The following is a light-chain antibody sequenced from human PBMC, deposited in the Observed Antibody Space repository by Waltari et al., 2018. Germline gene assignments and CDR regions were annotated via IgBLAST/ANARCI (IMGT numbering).Light chain of an antibody. J-gene: IGLJ3*02. V-gene: IGLV3-1*01. CDR3: QALGTGAWV. Sequence: SFELTQPPSVSMSPGQTASITCSGDILENKYASWYQHKPGQSPLLVIYQDTKRPSGIPERFSGSKSGNAATLTISGTQAMDEADYYCQALGTGAWVFGGGTKLTVL. CDR2: QDT. CDR1: ILENKY.